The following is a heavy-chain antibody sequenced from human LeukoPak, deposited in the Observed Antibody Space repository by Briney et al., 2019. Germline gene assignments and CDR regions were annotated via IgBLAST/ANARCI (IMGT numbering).Heavy chain of an antibody. CDR3: ARYRHLGY. CDR2: INQNGGEK. J-gene: IGHJ4*02. CDR1: GFTFSSYG. V-gene: IGHV3-7*01. Sequence: GGSLRLSCAGSGFTFSSYGMHWVRQAPGKGLEWVANINQNGGEKYYVDSVKGRFTISRDNGKNSLYPQMNSLRAEDTAVYYCARYRHLGYWGQGTLVTVSS.